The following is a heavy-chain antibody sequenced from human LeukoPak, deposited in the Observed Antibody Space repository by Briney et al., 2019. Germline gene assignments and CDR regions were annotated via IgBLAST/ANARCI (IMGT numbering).Heavy chain of an antibody. V-gene: IGHV3-30-3*01. J-gene: IGHJ4*02. CDR3: AKADVRRGPDY. D-gene: IGHD3-10*01. Sequence: GGSLRLSCAASGFTFSSYAMHWVRQAPGKGLEWVAVISYDGSNYYADSVKGRFTISRDNSRDTLYLEMNSLRAEDTAVYYCAKADVRRGPDYWGQGTLVTVSS. CDR1: GFTFSSYA. CDR2: ISYDGSN.